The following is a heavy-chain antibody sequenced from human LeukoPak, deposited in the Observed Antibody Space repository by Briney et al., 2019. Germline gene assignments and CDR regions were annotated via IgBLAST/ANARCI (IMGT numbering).Heavy chain of an antibody. V-gene: IGHV1-2*06. D-gene: IGHD6-19*01. J-gene: IGHJ3*02. CDR2: INPNSGGT. CDR1: GYTFTGYY. CDR3: ARGYNNGFDAFDI. Sequence: ASVKVSCKASGYTFTGYYMHWVRQAPGQGLEWMGRINPNSGGTNYAQKFQGRVAMIRDTSITTAYMDLSRLRSDDTAVYYCARGYNNGFDAFDIWGQGTMVTVSS.